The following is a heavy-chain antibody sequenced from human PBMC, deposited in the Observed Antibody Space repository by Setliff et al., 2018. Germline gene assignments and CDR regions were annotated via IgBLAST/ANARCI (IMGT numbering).Heavy chain of an antibody. CDR1: GYTFTSYA. CDR3: ARSPPTSTYYDFWSGYSYYFDY. Sequence: ASVKVSCKASGYTFTSYAMHWVRQAPGQRLEWMGWINAGNGNPKYSQKFQGRVTITRDTSASTAYMELSSLRSEDTAVYYCARSPPTSTYYDFWSGYSYYFDYWGQGTLVTVSS. J-gene: IGHJ4*02. D-gene: IGHD3-3*01. V-gene: IGHV1-3*01. CDR2: INAGNGNP.